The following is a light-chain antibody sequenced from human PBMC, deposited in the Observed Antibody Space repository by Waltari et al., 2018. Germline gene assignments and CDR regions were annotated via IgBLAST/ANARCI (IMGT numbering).Light chain of an antibody. J-gene: IGKJ4*01. CDR2: DAT. V-gene: IGKV3-11*01. Sequence: EIVLTQSPVTLSLSPGQRATLSCRASQSVDNFLGWYHQKPGQAPRLLIYDATKRAPGIPARFSGGGSATDFTLTISSLEPEDVGLYYCQQYFTTFTVTFGGGTKVEIK. CDR1: QSVDNF. CDR3: QQYFTTFTVT.